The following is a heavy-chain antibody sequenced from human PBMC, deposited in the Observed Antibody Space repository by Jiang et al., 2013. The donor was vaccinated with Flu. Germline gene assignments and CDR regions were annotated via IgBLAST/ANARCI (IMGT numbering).Heavy chain of an antibody. V-gene: IGHV4-34*01. D-gene: IGHD3-10*01. Sequence: LLKPSETLSLTCAVFGGSFSDHDWSWVRQSPEKGLEWIAEINHYGDTTTNPSLDSQVTMSVDTSRNQFTLNLTSVTAADTAVYYCARVSKPLPRRGAFFEYWGPGIPVIVSS. CDR3: ARVSKPLPRRGAFFEY. J-gene: IGHJ4*02. CDR2: INHYGDT. CDR1: GGSFSDHD.